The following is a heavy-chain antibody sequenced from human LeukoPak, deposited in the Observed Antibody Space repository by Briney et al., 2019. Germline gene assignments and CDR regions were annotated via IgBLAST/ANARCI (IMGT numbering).Heavy chain of an antibody. CDR3: ARDSFGGDPFDC. J-gene: IGHJ4*02. V-gene: IGHV4-4*02. CDR2: VYYSGGT. CDR1: GGSISNSNW. D-gene: IGHD3-16*01. Sequence: PSETLSLTCAVSGGSISNSNWWSWVRQSPGKGLEWIGSVYYSGGTSYNPSLKSRVTISVDTSKNQFSLELSSVTAADTAVYYCARDSFGGDPFDCWGQGTLVTVSS.